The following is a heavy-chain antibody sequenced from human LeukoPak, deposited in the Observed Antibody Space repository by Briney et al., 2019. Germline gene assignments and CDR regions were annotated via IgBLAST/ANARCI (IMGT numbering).Heavy chain of an antibody. V-gene: IGHV4-4*07. CDR1: GGSISSYY. CDR2: IYTSGST. D-gene: IGHD3-22*01. CDR3: ARSSEGRYYYDSSGFSYYYYYMDV. Sequence: NPSETLSLTCTVSGGSISSYYWSWIRQPAGKGLEWIGRIYTSGSTNYNPSLKSRVTMSVDTSKNQFSLKLSSVTAADTAVYYCARSSEGRYYYDSSGFSYYYYYMDVWGKGTTVTISS. J-gene: IGHJ6*03.